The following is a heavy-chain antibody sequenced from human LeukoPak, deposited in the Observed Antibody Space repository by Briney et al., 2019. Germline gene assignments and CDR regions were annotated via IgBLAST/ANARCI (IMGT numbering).Heavy chain of an antibody. J-gene: IGHJ4*02. Sequence: SVKVSCKASGGSFSRYAISWVRQAPGQGREWMGGIIPIFGTANYAQKFQGRVTITTDESTSTAYMELSSLRSEDTAVYYCALPNGGSGYGFDYWGQGTLVTVSS. CDR3: ALPNGGSGYGFDY. D-gene: IGHD3-3*01. V-gene: IGHV1-69*05. CDR1: GGSFSRYA. CDR2: IIPIFGTA.